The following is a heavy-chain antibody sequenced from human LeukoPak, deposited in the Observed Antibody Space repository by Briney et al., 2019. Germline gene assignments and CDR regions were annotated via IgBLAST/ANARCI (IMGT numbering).Heavy chain of an antibody. D-gene: IGHD2-2*01. Sequence: PGGSLRLSCAASGFTSSSYGMHWVRQAPGKGLEWVAAISYDGSDKYYADSVKGRFTISKDNSKNTLSLQMNSLRAEDTAVFFCAKDLRYCSGTSCYEASGMDVWGQGTTVTVSS. V-gene: IGHV3-30*18. J-gene: IGHJ6*02. CDR3: AKDLRYCSGTSCYEASGMDV. CDR2: ISYDGSDK. CDR1: GFTSSSYG.